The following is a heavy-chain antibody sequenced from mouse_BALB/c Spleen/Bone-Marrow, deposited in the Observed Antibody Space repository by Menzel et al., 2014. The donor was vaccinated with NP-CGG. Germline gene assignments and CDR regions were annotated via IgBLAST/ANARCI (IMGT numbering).Heavy chain of an antibody. CDR2: ISYSGST. Sequence: EVKVVESGPSLAKPSQTLSLTCSVTGDSITSGYWNWIRKFPGNKLEYMGYISYSGSTYYNPSLKSRISIPRDTSKNXYNLQLNSVTTEDTATYYCAREKVPYYYAMDYWCQGTSVTVSS. D-gene: IGHD1-3*01. CDR1: GDSITSGY. CDR3: AREKVPYYYAMDY. J-gene: IGHJ4*01. V-gene: IGHV3-8*02.